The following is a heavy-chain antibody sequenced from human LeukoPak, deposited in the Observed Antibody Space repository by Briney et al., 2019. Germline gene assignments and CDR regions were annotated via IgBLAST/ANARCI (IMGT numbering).Heavy chain of an antibody. CDR2: INHSGST. CDR1: GGSFCGYY. J-gene: IGHJ6*03. V-gene: IGHV4-34*01. D-gene: IGHD3-9*01. CDR3: AREVRGYDILTGYSYYYYYYMDV. Sequence: SETLSLTCAVYGGSFCGYYWSWIRQPPGKGLEWIGEINHSGSTNYNPSLKRRVTISVDTSKNQFSLKLSSVTAADTAVYYCAREVRGYDILTGYSYYYYYYMDVWGKGTTVTVSS.